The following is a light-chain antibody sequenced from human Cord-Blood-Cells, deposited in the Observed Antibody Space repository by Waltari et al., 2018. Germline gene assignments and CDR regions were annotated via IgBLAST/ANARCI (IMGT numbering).Light chain of an antibody. J-gene: IGLJ3*02. CDR1: SSDVGRYNL. Sequence: QSALTQPASVSGSPGQSITISCPGTSSDVGRYNLVSWYQQHPGKAPNPMIYEGSKRPSGVSNRFSGSKSGNTASLTISGLQAEDEADYYCCSYAGSSTWVFGGGTNLTVL. CDR3: CSYAGSSTWV. CDR2: EGS. V-gene: IGLV2-23*01.